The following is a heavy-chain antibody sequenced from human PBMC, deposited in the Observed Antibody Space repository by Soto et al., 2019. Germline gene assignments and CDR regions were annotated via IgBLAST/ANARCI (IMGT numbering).Heavy chain of an antibody. V-gene: IGHV1-18*01. CDR3: AMVDVYVTPSPQDV. J-gene: IGHJ6*02. CDR2: IIAFNGNT. CDR1: GYTFHNFG. Sequence: GASVKVSCKASGYTFHNFGISWVRQAPGQGLELMGLIIAFNGNTNYAQNLQGRLTLTTDTFTTTAYMELRSLRSNDTAIYYCAMVDVYVTPSPQDVWGQGTTVTVSS. D-gene: IGHD3-16*01.